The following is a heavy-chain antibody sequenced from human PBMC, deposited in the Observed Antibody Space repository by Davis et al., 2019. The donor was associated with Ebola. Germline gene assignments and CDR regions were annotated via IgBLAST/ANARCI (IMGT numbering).Heavy chain of an antibody. V-gene: IGHV4-34*01. J-gene: IGHJ3*02. CDR2: INHSGST. CDR1: GGSFSGYY. Sequence: MPSETLSLTCAVYGGSFSGYYWSWIRQPPGKGLEWIGEINHSGSTNYNPSLKSRVTISVDTSKNQFSLKLSFVTAADTAVYYCAGYSYGQGAFDIWGQGTMVTVSS. D-gene: IGHD5-18*01. CDR3: AGYSYGQGAFDI.